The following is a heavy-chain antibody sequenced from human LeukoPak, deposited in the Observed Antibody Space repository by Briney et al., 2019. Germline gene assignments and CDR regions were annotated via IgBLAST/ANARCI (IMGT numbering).Heavy chain of an antibody. J-gene: IGHJ4*02. Sequence: TGGSLRLSCTASGFTFGDYAMSWFRQAPGKGLEWVGFIRSKAYGGTTEYAASVKGRFTISRDDSKSIAYLQMNSLKTEDTAVYYCTRHDEYSSPAPFDYWGQGTLVTVSS. V-gene: IGHV3-49*03. D-gene: IGHD6-6*01. CDR3: TRHDEYSSPAPFDY. CDR2: IRSKAYGGTT. CDR1: GFTFGDYA.